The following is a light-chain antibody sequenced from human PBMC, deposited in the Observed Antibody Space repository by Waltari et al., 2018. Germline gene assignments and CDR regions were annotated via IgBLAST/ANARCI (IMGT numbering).Light chain of an antibody. CDR3: QVWDANTDPGV. V-gene: IGLV3-21*04. CDR1: NLESKS. J-gene: IGLJ1*01. CDR2: DDS. Sequence: SYVLTQPPSVSVAPGKTASITCGGNNLESKSVHWYHPKPGQAPILVISDDSDRPSGIPERFSGSNSGNTATLTISRVEAGDEADYYCQVWDANTDPGVFGTGTEVTVL.